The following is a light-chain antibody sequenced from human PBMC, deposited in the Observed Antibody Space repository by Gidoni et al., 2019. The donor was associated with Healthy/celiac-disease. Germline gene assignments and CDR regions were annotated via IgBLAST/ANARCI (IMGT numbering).Light chain of an antibody. CDR3: SSYTSSNTLL. V-gene: IGLV2-14*03. CDR2: DVS. CDR1: SSDVGGSNY. J-gene: IGLJ2*01. Sequence: GQPITISCTGTSSDVGGSNYVSWYQQHPGKDPKLIIYDVSNRPSGVSNRFSGSKSGNTASLTISGLQAEDETDYYCSSYTSSNTLLFGGGTKLTVL.